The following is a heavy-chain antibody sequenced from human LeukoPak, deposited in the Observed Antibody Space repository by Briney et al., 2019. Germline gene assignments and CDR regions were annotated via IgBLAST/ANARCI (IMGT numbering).Heavy chain of an antibody. CDR3: ARETTGTGTGYFDP. J-gene: IGHJ5*02. D-gene: IGHD1-1*01. Sequence: ASVKVSCKTSSYTFSVYYIHWVRQAPGQGLEWMGWIDPSSGVTNYAQKFQGRVILTRDTSITTAYMELSSLRSDDTAVYSCARETTGTGTGYFDPWGQGTLVTVSS. CDR2: IDPSSGVT. CDR1: SYTFSVYY. V-gene: IGHV1-2*02.